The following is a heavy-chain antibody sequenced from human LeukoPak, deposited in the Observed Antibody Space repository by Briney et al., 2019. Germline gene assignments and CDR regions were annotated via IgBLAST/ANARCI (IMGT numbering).Heavy chain of an antibody. CDR2: IIPIFGTA. V-gene: IGHV1-69*13. D-gene: IGHD6-19*01. J-gene: IGHJ5*02. CDR1: GYTFTGYY. CDR3: ARGGGSGWYYWFDP. Sequence: ASVKVSCKASGYTFTGYYMHWVRQAPGQGLEWMGGIIPIFGTANYAQKFQGRVTITADESTSTAYMELSSLRSEDTAVYYCARGGGSGWYYWFDPWGQGTLVTVSS.